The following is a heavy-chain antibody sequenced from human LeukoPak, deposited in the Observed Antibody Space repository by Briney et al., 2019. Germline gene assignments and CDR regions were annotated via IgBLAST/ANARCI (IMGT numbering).Heavy chain of an antibody. Sequence: ASVKVSCKASGYTFTCYYMHWVRQAPGQGLEWMGIINPSGGSTSYAQKFQGRVTMTRDTSTSTVYMELSSLRSEDTAVYYCASLGGSYSSSSRPFDYWGQGTLVTVSS. V-gene: IGHV1-46*03. J-gene: IGHJ4*02. CDR3: ASLGGSYSSSSRPFDY. D-gene: IGHD6-6*01. CDR2: INPSGGST. CDR1: GYTFTCYY.